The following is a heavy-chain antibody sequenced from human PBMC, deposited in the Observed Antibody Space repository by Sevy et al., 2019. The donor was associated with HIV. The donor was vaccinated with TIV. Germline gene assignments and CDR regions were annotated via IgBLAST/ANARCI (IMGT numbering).Heavy chain of an antibody. CDR2: MNPNSGNT. CDR1: GYTFTSYD. V-gene: IGHV1-8*01. CDR3: ARRGDYNWNYWFDP. D-gene: IGHD1-7*01. J-gene: IGHJ5*02. Sequence: ASVKVSCKASGYTFTSYDINWVRQATGQGLEWMGWMNPNSGNTGYAQTFQGRVTMTRNTSISTAYMELSSLRSEDTAVYYCARRGDYNWNYWFDPWGQGTLVTVSS.